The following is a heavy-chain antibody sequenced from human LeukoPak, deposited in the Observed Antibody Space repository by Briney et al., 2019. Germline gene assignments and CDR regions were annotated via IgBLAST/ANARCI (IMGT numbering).Heavy chain of an antibody. V-gene: IGHV3-23*01. CDR2: ISGSGGST. J-gene: IGHJ4*02. CDR1: GGSISSSN. Sequence: GTLSLTCAVSGGSISSSNWWSWVRQAPGKGLEWVSAISGSGGSTYYADSVKGRFTISRDNSKNTLYLQMNSLRAEDTAVYYCAKDPLWWGQGTLVTVSS. D-gene: IGHD2-21*01. CDR3: AKDPLW.